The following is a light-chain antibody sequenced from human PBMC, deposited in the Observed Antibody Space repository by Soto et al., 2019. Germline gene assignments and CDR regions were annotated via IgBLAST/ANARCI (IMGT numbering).Light chain of an antibody. CDR2: EVS. V-gene: IGLV2-14*01. Sequence: QSALTQPASVSGSPGQSITISCTGTSSDAGGYNYVSWHQQLPGKAPKLMIYEVSLRPSGVSNRFSGSKSGNTASLTISGLQAEDEADYYCSSYTTSSTRVFGGGTKLTVL. J-gene: IGLJ2*01. CDR3: SSYTTSSTRV. CDR1: SSDAGGYNY.